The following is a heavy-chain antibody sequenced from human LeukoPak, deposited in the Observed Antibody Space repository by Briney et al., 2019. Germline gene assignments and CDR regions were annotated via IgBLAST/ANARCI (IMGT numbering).Heavy chain of an antibody. V-gene: IGHV4-61*02. CDR2: IYTSGST. J-gene: IGHJ4*02. D-gene: IGHD6-19*01. Sequence: PSETLSLTCTVAGGSISSGSYYWSWIRQPAGKGLEWIGRIYTSGSTNYNPSLKSRVTISVDTSKNQFSLKLSSVTAADTAVYYCARDHKGGSGWYGYWGQGTLVTVSS. CDR3: ARDHKGGSGWYGY. CDR1: GGSISSGSYY.